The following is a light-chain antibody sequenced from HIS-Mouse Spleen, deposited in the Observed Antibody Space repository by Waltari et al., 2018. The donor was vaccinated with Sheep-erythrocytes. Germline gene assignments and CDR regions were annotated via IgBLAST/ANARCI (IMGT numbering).Light chain of an antibody. CDR2: DVS. CDR3: CSYAGSYNHV. Sequence: QSALTQPRSVSGSPGQSVTISCTGTSSDVGGYNYVSWYQQHPGKAPKLMIYDVSKRPSGVPDRFPGSESGNTASLTISGLQAEDEADYYCCSYAGSYNHVFATGTKVTVL. V-gene: IGLV2-11*01. CDR1: SSDVGGYNY. J-gene: IGLJ1*01.